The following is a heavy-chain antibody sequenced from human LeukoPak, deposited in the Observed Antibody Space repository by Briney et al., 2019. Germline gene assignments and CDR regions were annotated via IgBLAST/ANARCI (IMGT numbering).Heavy chain of an antibody. J-gene: IGHJ4*02. Sequence: APVKVSCKASGYTFTGYYMHWVRQAPGQGLEWMGWINPNSGGTNYAQKFQGRVTMTRDTSISTAYMELSRLRSDDTAVYYCARDENTYYDFWSGYYTFGKWGQGTLVTVSS. V-gene: IGHV1-2*02. CDR2: INPNSGGT. CDR1: GYTFTGYY. CDR3: ARDENTYYDFWSGYYTFGK. D-gene: IGHD3-3*01.